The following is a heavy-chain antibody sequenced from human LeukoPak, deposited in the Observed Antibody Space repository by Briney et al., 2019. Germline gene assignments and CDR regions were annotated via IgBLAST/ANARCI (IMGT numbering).Heavy chain of an antibody. J-gene: IGHJ5*02. CDR2: ISAYNGNT. Sequence: GASVKVSCKASGYTFTSYGISWVRQAPGQGLEWMGWISAYNGNTNYAQKLQGRVTMTTDTSTSTAYMELRSLRSDDTAVYYCARESATQFPICNSTSCYEGNWFDPWGQGTLVTVSS. D-gene: IGHD2-2*01. CDR1: GYTFTSYG. CDR3: ARESATQFPICNSTSCYEGNWFDP. V-gene: IGHV1-18*01.